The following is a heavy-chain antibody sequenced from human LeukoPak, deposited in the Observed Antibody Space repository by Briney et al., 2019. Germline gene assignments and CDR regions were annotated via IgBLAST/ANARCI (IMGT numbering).Heavy chain of an antibody. Sequence: PGGSLRLSCAASGFTFSIYWMSWVRQAPGKGLEWVANIKQEGSEKYYVDSVKGRFTISRDNAENSLYLQMNSPRAEDTAVYYCAKGKWTFDIWGQGTMVTVSS. CDR1: GFTFSIYW. CDR3: AKGKWTFDI. V-gene: IGHV3-7*01. J-gene: IGHJ3*02. D-gene: IGHD2-8*01. CDR2: IKQEGSEK.